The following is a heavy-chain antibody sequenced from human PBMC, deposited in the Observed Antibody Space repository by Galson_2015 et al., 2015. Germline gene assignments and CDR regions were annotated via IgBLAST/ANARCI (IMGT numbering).Heavy chain of an antibody. V-gene: IGHV1-3*01. J-gene: IGHJ6*03. Sequence: SVKVSCKASGYSFITYAMHWVRQAPGQRLEWMGWLNAGNGDTKYSQNFQGRVTITRDTSASTAYMELSSLRSEDTAVYYCARDAATVSYYYYVDVWGKGTTVTVSS. CDR1: GYSFITYA. D-gene: IGHD2-15*01. CDR3: ARDAATVSYYYYVDV. CDR2: LNAGNGDT.